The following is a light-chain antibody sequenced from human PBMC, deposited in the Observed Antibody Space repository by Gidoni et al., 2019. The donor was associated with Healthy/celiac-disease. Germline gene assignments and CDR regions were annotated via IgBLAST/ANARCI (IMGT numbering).Light chain of an antibody. V-gene: IGKV1-39*01. J-gene: IGKJ4*01. Sequence: DIQLTQSPSSLSASVGDRVTITCRASQSISSYLNWYQQKPGKAPKLLSYAASSWQSGVPSRFSGSGSGTEFTLNISSLQPEDLGTYYCQQSYSTPLTFGGGTKVEIK. CDR1: QSISSY. CDR2: AAS. CDR3: QQSYSTPLT.